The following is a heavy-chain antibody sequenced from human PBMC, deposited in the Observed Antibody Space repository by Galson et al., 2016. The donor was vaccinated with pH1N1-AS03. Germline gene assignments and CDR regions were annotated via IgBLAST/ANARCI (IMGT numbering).Heavy chain of an antibody. J-gene: IGHJ4*02. V-gene: IGHV4-61*02. D-gene: IGHD6-19*01. CDR3: ARGDPAVADFVY. CDR2: IYTSGVT. Sequence: TLSLTCTVSGDSFSSNIYYWNWLRQPAGKGLEWIGRIYTSGVTHYHPSLESRATISIDTSKKQFSLELTSVTAADTAMYYCARGDPAVADFVYWGQGTL. CDR1: GDSFSSNIYY.